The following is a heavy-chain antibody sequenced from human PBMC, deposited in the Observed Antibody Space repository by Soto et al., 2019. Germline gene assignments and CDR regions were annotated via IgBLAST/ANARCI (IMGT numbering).Heavy chain of an antibody. D-gene: IGHD6-13*01. Sequence: ASETLSLTCAVSGGSISSGAYSWSWIRQPPGKGLEWIGYIYHSGSTYYNPSLKSRVTISVDRSKNQFSLKLNSVTAADTAVYYCARSSVVAATGTSWFDPWGQGTLVTVSS. V-gene: IGHV4-30-2*01. CDR2: IYHSGST. J-gene: IGHJ5*02. CDR3: ARSSVVAATGTSWFDP. CDR1: GGSISSGAYS.